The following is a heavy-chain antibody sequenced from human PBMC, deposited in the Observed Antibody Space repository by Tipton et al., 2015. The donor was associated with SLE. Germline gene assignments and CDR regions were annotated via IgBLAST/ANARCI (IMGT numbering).Heavy chain of an antibody. CDR1: GFTFSSYE. J-gene: IGHJ6*02. CDR2: ISSSGSTI. Sequence: VQLVQSGGGLVQPGGSLRLSCAASGFTFSSYEMNWVRQAPGKGLEWVSYISSSGSTIYYADSVKGRFTISRDNAKNSLYLQMNSLRAEDTAVYYCARDHGGSYPSWGLDVWGQGTTVTVSS. CDR3: ARDHGGSYPSWGLDV. D-gene: IGHD1-26*01. V-gene: IGHV3-48*03.